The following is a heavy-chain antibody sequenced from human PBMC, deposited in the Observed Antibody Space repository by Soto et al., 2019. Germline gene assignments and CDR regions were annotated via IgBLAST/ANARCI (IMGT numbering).Heavy chain of an antibody. Sequence: GGSLRLSCAASGFTFSSYSMNWVRQAPGKGLEWVSSISSSSSYIYYADSVKGRFTISRDNAKNSLYLQMNSLRAEDTAVYYCARLHRGIVVVPAARKANAFDIWGQGTMVTVSS. CDR2: ISSSSSYI. CDR1: GFTFSSYS. V-gene: IGHV3-21*01. D-gene: IGHD2-2*01. CDR3: ARLHRGIVVVPAARKANAFDI. J-gene: IGHJ3*02.